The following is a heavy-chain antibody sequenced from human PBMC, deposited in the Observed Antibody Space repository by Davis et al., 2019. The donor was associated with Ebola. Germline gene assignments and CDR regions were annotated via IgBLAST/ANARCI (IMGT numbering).Heavy chain of an antibody. Sequence: PSETLSLTCTVSGGSIFSPNYYWGWIRQAPGKGLEWVANINQIGSEKYYVDSVEGRFTISRDNARKSLYLQMNSLRPEDTAVYYCARDQERDDFWSGYYDDWGQGTLVVVSA. J-gene: IGHJ4*02. CDR2: INQIGSEK. D-gene: IGHD3-3*01. V-gene: IGHV3-7*01. CDR1: GGSIFSPNYY. CDR3: ARDQERDDFWSGYYDD.